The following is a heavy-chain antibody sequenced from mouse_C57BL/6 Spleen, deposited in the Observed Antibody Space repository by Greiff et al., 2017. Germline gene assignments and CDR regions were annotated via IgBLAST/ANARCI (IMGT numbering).Heavy chain of an antibody. CDR1: GYTFTSYW. CDR2: IYPGSGST. Sequence: VQLQQPGAELVKPGASVKMSCKASGYTFTSYWITWVKQRPGQGLEWIGDIYPGSGSTNYNEKFKSKATLTVDTSSSTAYMQLSSRTSEDSAVYYCARGDGYDGDYAMDDWGQGTSVTVSS. J-gene: IGHJ4*01. D-gene: IGHD2-2*01. V-gene: IGHV1-55*01. CDR3: ARGDGYDGDYAMDD.